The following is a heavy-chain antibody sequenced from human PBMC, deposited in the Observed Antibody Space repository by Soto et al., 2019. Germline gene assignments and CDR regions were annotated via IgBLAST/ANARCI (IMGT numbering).Heavy chain of an antibody. CDR3: ARDRIAVAGRSLDP. D-gene: IGHD6-19*01. Sequence: SETLSLTCTVSGGSISSGDYYWSWIRQPPGKGLEWIGYIYYSGSTYYNPSLKSRVTISVDTSKNQFSLKLSSVTAADTAVYYCARDRIAVAGRSLDPWGQGTLVTVSS. CDR2: IYYSGST. J-gene: IGHJ5*02. CDR1: GGSISSGDYY. V-gene: IGHV4-30-4*01.